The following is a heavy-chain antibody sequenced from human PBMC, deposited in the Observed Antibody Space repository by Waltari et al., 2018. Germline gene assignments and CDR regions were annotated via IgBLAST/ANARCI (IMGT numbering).Heavy chain of an antibody. J-gene: IGHJ3*02. V-gene: IGHV1-8*01. CDR3: ASAPLGYEDAFDI. D-gene: IGHD5-12*01. CDR1: GYTFTSYD. CDR2: MNPNSGNT. Sequence: QVQLVQSGAEVKKPGASVKVSCKASGYTFTSYDINGVRQATGQGLEWMGWMNPNSGNTAYAQKFQCIVTMTRNTSISTAYMDLSSLRSEDTAVYYCASAPLGYEDAFDIWGQGTMVTVSS.